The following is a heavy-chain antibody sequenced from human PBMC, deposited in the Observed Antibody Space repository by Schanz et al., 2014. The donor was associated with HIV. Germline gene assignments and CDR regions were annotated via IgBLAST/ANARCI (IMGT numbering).Heavy chain of an antibody. J-gene: IGHJ6*02. D-gene: IGHD3-3*02. Sequence: QVKLVQSGAEVKRPGSTVKVSCTASGGTLISTYAISWVRQAPGQGLEWMGGIIPIFGTANYAQKFQGRVTIIADESTSTAYMELSSLRSADTAVYFCARAAFSSEYYYGMDVWGQGTTVTVSS. CDR2: IIPIFGTA. V-gene: IGHV1-69*01. CDR1: GGTLISTYA. CDR3: ARAAFSSEYYYGMDV.